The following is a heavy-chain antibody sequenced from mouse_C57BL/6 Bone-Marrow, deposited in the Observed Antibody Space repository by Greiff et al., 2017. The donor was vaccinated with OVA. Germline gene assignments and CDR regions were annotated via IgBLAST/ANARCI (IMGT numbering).Heavy chain of an antibody. CDR3: TSRAWTY. Sequence: VKLVESGAELVRPGASVTLSCKASGYTFTDYEMHWVKQTPVHGLEWIGAIDPETGGTAYNQKFKGKAILTADKSSSTAYMELRSLTSEDSAVYYCTSRAWTYWGQGTLVTVSA. V-gene: IGHV1-15*01. CDR2: IDPETGGT. D-gene: IGHD3-3*01. J-gene: IGHJ3*01. CDR1: GYTFTDYE.